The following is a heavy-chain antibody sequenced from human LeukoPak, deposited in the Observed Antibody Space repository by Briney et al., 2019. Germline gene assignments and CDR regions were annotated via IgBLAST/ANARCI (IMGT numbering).Heavy chain of an antibody. Sequence: ASVTVSCKVSGYTLTELSIHWVRQALGKGLEWMGGFDPEDDETIYAQKFQGRVTLTEDTSTDTAHMELGSLRSEDTAVYYCATGRSGYGYVIDSWGQGTLVTVSS. J-gene: IGHJ4*02. V-gene: IGHV1-24*01. CDR2: FDPEDDET. D-gene: IGHD5-18*01. CDR3: ATGRSGYGYVIDS. CDR1: GYTLTELS.